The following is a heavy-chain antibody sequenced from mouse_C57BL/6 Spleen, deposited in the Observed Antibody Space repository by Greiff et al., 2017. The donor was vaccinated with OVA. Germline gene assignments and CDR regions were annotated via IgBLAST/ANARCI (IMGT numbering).Heavy chain of an antibody. Sequence: VQLQQSGPGMVKPSQSLSLTCTVTGYSITSGYDWHWIRHFPGNKLEWMGYISYSGSTNYNPSLKSRISITHDTSKNHFFLKLNSVTTEDTATYYCAREGYDGGYFDYWGQGTTLTVSS. V-gene: IGHV3-1*01. CDR3: AREGYDGGYFDY. CDR2: ISYSGST. D-gene: IGHD2-2*01. J-gene: IGHJ2*01. CDR1: GYSITSGYD.